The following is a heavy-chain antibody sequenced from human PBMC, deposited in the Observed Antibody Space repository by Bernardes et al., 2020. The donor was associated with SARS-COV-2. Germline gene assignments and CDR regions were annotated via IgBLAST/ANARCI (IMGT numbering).Heavy chain of an antibody. CDR1: GGTFSSYT. D-gene: IGHD1-1*01. V-gene: IGHV1-69*02. CDR3: ARAYGGLEPLFKYYYYGMDV. CDR2: IIPILGIA. Sequence: SVKVSCKASGGTFSSYTISWVRQAPGQGLEWMGRIIPILGIANYAQKFQGRVTITADRSTSTAYMELSSLRSEDTAVYYCARAYGGLEPLFKYYYYGMDVWGQGTTVTVSS. J-gene: IGHJ6*02.